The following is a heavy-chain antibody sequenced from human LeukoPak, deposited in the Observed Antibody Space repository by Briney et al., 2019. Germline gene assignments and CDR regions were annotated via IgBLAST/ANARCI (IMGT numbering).Heavy chain of an antibody. CDR1: GFIFSSYW. V-gene: IGHV3-7*03. Sequence: GGSLRLSCAASGFIFSSYWMYWVRQAPGKGLEWVASIKEDGTETYYVDSVKGRFTISRDDAKNTFYLQMNTLRADDTAVYYCAKGSGSGWYGWFAPWGQGALVTVSS. J-gene: IGHJ5*02. D-gene: IGHD6-19*01. CDR2: IKEDGTET. CDR3: AKGSGSGWYGWFAP.